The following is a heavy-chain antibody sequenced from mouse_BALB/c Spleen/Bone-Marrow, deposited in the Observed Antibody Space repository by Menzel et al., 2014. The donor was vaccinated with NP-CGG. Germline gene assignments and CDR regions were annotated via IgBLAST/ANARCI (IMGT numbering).Heavy chain of an antibody. CDR3: ARERGNYPFAY. CDR2: INPSNGRT. Sequence: VQLQQSGAELVKPGASVKLSCKASGYTFTSYWKHWVKQRPGQGLEWIGEINPSNGRTNYNEKFKSKATLTVDKSSSTAYMQLSSLTSEDSAVYYCARERGNYPFAYWGQGTLVTVSA. V-gene: IGHV1S81*02. J-gene: IGHJ3*01. D-gene: IGHD2-1*01. CDR1: GYTFTSYW.